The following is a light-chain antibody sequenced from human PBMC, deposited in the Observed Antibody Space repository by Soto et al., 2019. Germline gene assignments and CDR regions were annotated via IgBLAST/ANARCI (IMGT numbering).Light chain of an antibody. J-gene: IGKJ1*01. CDR1: QSVRRNY. CDR2: NSS. Sequence: EIVLTQSPGTLSLSPGERATLSCRASQSVRRNYLAWYQQKPGQAPRLLIYNSSTRATGIPDRFSGSESGTDFTLTISRLEPEDFALYYCQQYRDLPQTFGQGTQVEIK. V-gene: IGKV3-20*01. CDR3: QQYRDLPQT.